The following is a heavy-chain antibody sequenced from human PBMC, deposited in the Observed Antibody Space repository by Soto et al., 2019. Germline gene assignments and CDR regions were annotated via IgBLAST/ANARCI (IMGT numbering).Heavy chain of an antibody. V-gene: IGHV4-59*01. D-gene: IGHD3-10*01. CDR3: ARSDNAYGTELDY. J-gene: IGHJ4*02. CDR2: IYYSGST. CDR1: GGSISSYY. Sequence: SETLSLTCTVSGGSISSYYWSWIRQPPGKGLKWIGYIYYSGSTNYNPSLKSRVTISVDTSKNQFSLKLSSVTAADTAVYYCARSDNAYGTELDYWGQGTLVTSPQ.